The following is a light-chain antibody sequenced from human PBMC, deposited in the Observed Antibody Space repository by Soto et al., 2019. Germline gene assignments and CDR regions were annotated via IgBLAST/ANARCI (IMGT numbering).Light chain of an antibody. CDR2: GTS. J-gene: IGKJ5*01. CDR1: QNISRIS. V-gene: IGKV3-20*01. Sequence: LSPGERATPSCKANQNISRISLAWYQQKPGQAPRLLIYGTSSRATGSPDRFSGSGSATDFTLTISRLDPEYFAVYYCQQYGSSSITFGQGTRLEIK. CDR3: QQYGSSSIT.